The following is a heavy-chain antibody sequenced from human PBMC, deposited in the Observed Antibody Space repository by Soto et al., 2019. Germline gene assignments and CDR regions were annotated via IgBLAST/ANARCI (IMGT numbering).Heavy chain of an antibody. Sequence: PSETLSLTCTVSGGSISSYYWSWIRQPPGKGLEWIGYIYYSGSTNYNPSLKSRVTISVDTSKNQFSLKLSSVTAADTAAYYCALTTGITGTLWWFDPWGQGTLVTVSS. CDR2: IYYSGST. D-gene: IGHD1-20*01. J-gene: IGHJ5*02. V-gene: IGHV4-59*01. CDR3: ALTTGITGTLWWFDP. CDR1: GGSISSYY.